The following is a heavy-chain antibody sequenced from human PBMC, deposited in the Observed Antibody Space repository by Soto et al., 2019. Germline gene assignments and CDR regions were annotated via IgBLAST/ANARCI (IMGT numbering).Heavy chain of an antibody. V-gene: IGHV3-23*01. CDR3: AKEGQRLGGGYFDY. J-gene: IGHJ4*02. CDR1: GFTFSSYA. D-gene: IGHD6-25*01. Sequence: EVQLLESGGGLVQPGGSLRLSCAASGFTFSSYAMSWVRQAPGKGLEWVSAISGSGSNTYYADSVKGRFTISRDNSKNTLYLKMNSLRAADTAVYYCAKEGQRLGGGYFDYWGQGTLVTVSS. CDR2: ISGSGSNT.